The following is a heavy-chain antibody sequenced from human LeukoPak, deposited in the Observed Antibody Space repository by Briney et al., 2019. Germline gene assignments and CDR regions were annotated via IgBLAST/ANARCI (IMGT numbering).Heavy chain of an antibody. D-gene: IGHD1-7*01. CDR1: GYIFISYA. Sequence: ASVKVSCKASGYIFISYAMHWVRQAPGQRLEWMGWINAGNGNTKYSQKFQGRVTITRDTSASTVYMELSSLRSEDTAVYYCATLPITGTNDYWGQGTLVTVSS. CDR2: INAGNGNT. V-gene: IGHV1-3*01. CDR3: ATLPITGTNDY. J-gene: IGHJ4*02.